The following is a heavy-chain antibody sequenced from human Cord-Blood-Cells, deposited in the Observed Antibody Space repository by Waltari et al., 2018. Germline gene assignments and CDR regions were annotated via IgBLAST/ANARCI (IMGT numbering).Heavy chain of an antibody. V-gene: IGHV3-7*01. CDR2: IKQDGSEK. Sequence: EVQLVESGGGLVQPGGSLRLSCAASGFTFSSFWMSWVRQAPGKGLEWVANIKQDGSEKCYGDSVKGRFTTSRDNAKTSLYLQMNSPRAEDTAVYYCARGLGYAFDIWGQGTMVTVSS. D-gene: IGHD3-9*01. CDR1: GFTFSSFW. CDR3: ARGLGYAFDI. J-gene: IGHJ3*02.